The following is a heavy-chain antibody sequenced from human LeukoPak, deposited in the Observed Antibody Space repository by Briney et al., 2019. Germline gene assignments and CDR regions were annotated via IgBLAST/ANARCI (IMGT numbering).Heavy chain of an antibody. CDR1: GFTFSSYG. J-gene: IGHJ4*02. D-gene: IGHD7-27*01. Sequence: PGGSLRLSCAASGFTFSSYGMHWVRQAPGKGLEWVAVIWYDGGNKYYADSVKGRFTISRDNSKNTLYLQMNSLRAEDTAVYYCARERTGDPFDYWGQGTLVTVSS. CDR2: IWYDGGNK. V-gene: IGHV3-33*08. CDR3: ARERTGDPFDY.